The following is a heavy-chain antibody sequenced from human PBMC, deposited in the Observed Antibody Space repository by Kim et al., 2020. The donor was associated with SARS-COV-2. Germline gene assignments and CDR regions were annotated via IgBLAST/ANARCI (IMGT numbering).Heavy chain of an antibody. D-gene: IGHD3-10*01. V-gene: IGHV3-30*07. Sequence: KGRFTISRDNSKNTLYLQMDSLRAEDTAVYYCARDYYYGSGSYLSGGMDVWGQGTTVTVSS. CDR3: ARDYYYGSGSYLSGGMDV. J-gene: IGHJ6*02.